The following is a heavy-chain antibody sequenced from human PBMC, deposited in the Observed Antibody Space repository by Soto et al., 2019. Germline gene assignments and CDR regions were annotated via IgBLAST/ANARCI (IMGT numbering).Heavy chain of an antibody. J-gene: IGHJ4*02. V-gene: IGHV4-31*03. Sequence: SETLSLTCTVSGGSISSGGYYWSWIRQHPGKGLEWIGYIYYSGSTYYNPSLKSRVTISVDTSKNQFSLKLSSVTAADTAVYYCARVLRFLEWAHFDYWGQGTLVTVSS. D-gene: IGHD3-3*01. CDR3: ARVLRFLEWAHFDY. CDR1: GGSISSGGYY. CDR2: IYYSGST.